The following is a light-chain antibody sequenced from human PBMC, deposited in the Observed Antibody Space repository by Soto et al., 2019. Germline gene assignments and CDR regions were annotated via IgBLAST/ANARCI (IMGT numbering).Light chain of an antibody. CDR2: WAS. CDR1: QSVLHSSNNKND. J-gene: IGKJ2*01. Sequence: DIVMTQSPDSLAVSLGERATINCKSSQSVLHSSNNKNDLAWYQQKPGQPAKLLIYWASTRESGVPDRFSGSGSGTDFTLTISNLQAEDVAVYYCQQYYNSPYTFGQGSKLEIK. CDR3: QQYYNSPYT. V-gene: IGKV4-1*01.